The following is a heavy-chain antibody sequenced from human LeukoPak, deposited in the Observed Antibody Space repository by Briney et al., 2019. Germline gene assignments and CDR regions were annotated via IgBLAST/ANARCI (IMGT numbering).Heavy chain of an antibody. D-gene: IGHD3-10*01. Sequence: PSETLSLTCAVYGGSFSGYYWSWIRQPPGKGLEWIGEINHSGSTNYNPSLKSRVTISVDTSKNQFSLKLSSVTAADTAVYYCARGAPTTMVRGAYNWFDPWGQGTLVTVSS. CDR1: GGSFSGYY. J-gene: IGHJ5*02. CDR2: INHSGST. V-gene: IGHV4-34*01. CDR3: ARGAPTTMVRGAYNWFDP.